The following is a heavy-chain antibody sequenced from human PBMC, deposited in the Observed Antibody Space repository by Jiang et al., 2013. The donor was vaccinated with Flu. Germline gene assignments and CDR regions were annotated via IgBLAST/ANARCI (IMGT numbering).Heavy chain of an antibody. V-gene: IGHV1-2*06. CDR2: TNPDSGGV. D-gene: IGHD3-10*01. Sequence: SGAEVKKPGGSVRVSCKASGYSFTTHFMHWVRLAPGQGLEWMGRTNPDSGGVNYAVKFQGRVTMTSDTSINIVYMELSGLTHDDTAVYYCARGSRGELGRILDNWGQGTLVTVSS. CDR3: ARGSRGELGRILDN. CDR1: GYSFTTHF. J-gene: IGHJ4*02.